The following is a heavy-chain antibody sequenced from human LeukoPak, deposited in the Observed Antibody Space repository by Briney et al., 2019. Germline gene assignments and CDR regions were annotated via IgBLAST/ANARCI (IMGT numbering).Heavy chain of an antibody. Sequence: GGSLRLSCAASGFAFSSYSMNWVRQAPGKGLEWVSSISSSSSYIYYADSVKGRFTISRDNAKNSLYLQMNSLRAEDTAVYYCARERMRAFDIWGQGTMVTVSS. J-gene: IGHJ3*02. V-gene: IGHV3-21*01. CDR2: ISSSSSYI. CDR1: GFAFSSYS. CDR3: ARERMRAFDI.